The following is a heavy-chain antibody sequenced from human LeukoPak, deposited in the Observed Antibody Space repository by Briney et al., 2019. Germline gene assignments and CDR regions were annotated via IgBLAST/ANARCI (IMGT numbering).Heavy chain of an antibody. D-gene: IGHD2-2*02. V-gene: IGHV3-11*01. CDR2: ISSSGSTI. CDR1: GFTVSSNY. J-gene: IGHJ1*01. CDR3: ARDRGGGYCSSTSCYKGEYFQH. Sequence: PGGSLRLSCAASGFTVSSNYMSWVRQAPGKGREWVSYISSSGSTIYYADSVKGRFTISRDNAKNSLYLQMNSLRAEDTAVYYCARDRGGGYCSSTSCYKGEYFQHWGQGTLVTVSS.